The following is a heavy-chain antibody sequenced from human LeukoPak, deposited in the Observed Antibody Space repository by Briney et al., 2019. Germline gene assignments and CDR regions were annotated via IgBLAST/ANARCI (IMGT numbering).Heavy chain of an antibody. CDR1: GYTFTGYY. J-gene: IGHJ4*02. Sequence: ASVKVSCKASGYTFTGYYMHWVRQAPGQGLEWMGWINPNSGGTNYAQKFQGWVTMTRDTSISTAYMELSRLRSDDTAVYYCARDGAGYYGSGSYINFDYWGQGTLVTASS. D-gene: IGHD3-10*01. V-gene: IGHV1-2*04. CDR2: INPNSGGT. CDR3: ARDGAGYYGSGSYINFDY.